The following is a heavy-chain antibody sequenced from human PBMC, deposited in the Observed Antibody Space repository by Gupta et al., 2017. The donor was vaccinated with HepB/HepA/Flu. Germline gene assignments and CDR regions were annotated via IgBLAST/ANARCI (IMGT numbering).Heavy chain of an antibody. Sequence: EEQLMESGGGLIQPGGSLRLSCEVAGFTFRSYWMHWVRQAPGEGLVWVSRIDNDGSDTIYGDSVKGRFTCSRDNAKNTLYLQMNSLRAEDTAVYYCARGGFGHGFDIWGQGTMVTVS. CDR2: IDNDGSDT. CDR3: ARGGFGHGFDI. D-gene: IGHD3-3*01. V-gene: IGHV3-74*01. J-gene: IGHJ3*02. CDR1: GFTFRSYW.